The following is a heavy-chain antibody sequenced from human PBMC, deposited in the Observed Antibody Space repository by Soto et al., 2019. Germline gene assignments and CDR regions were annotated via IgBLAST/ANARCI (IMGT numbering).Heavy chain of an antibody. D-gene: IGHD6-6*01. CDR3: ASGRPYGMDV. J-gene: IGHJ6*02. CDR1: GGTFSSYA. V-gene: IGHV1-69*12. Sequence: QVQLVQSGAEVKKPGCSVKVSCKASGGTFSSYAISWVRQAPGQGLEWMGGIIPIFGTANYAQKFQGRVTINASEPTSTAYMELRSLRAEGTAVYYCASGRPYGMDVWGQGTTVTVSS. CDR2: IIPIFGTA.